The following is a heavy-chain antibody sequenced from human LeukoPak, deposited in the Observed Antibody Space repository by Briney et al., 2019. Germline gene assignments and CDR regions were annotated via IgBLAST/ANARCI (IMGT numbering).Heavy chain of an antibody. D-gene: IGHD2-2*01. CDR2: IYYSGST. J-gene: IGHJ4*02. V-gene: IGHV4-59*01. Sequence: SETLSLTCTVSGGSISSYYWSWIRQPPGKGLEWIGYIYYSGSTNYNPSLKSRVTISVDTSKNQFSLKLSSVTAADTAVYYCARGMSSTSSGFDYWGQGTLVTVSS. CDR1: GGSISSYY. CDR3: ARGMSSTSSGFDY.